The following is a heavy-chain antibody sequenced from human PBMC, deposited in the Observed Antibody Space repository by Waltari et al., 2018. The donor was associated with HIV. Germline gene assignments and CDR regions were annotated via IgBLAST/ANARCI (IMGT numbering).Heavy chain of an antibody. CDR2: SNPRGCST. V-gene: IGHV1-46*01. D-gene: IGHD3-22*01. Sequence: QVQLVQSGAEVKKPGASVKVSCKASGYTFTSYYVHWVRQAPGQGLEWMGISNPRGCSTSYAQKFQGRVTMTRDTSTSTVYMELSSLRSEDTAVYYCARGSIHYYDSSGYYLDYWGQGTLVTVSS. J-gene: IGHJ4*02. CDR3: ARGSIHYYDSSGYYLDY. CDR1: GYTFTSYY.